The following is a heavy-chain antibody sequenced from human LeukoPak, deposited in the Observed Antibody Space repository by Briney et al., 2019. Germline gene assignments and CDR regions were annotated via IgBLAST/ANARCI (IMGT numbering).Heavy chain of an antibody. V-gene: IGHV4-59*01. CDR3: TRDTGTSGYIDY. D-gene: IGHD2-8*01. Sequence: PWETLSLSCTVSGGSISSYYSSWIRQPPGKGLEWIGYIYYSGSTNYNPSLKSRVTISVDTSKNQFSLKLSSMTAADTVFYYVTRDTGTSGYIDYWGRGTLVTVSS. J-gene: IGHJ4*02. CDR1: GGSISSYY. CDR2: IYYSGST.